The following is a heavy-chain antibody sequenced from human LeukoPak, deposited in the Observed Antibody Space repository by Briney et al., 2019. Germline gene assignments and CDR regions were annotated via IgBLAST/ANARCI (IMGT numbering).Heavy chain of an antibody. V-gene: IGHV1-69*13. CDR3: AREGAAANYFDY. D-gene: IGHD6-13*01. CDR2: IIPIFGTA. CDR1: GGTFSSYA. Sequence: ASVKVSCKASGGTFSSYAISWVRQAPGQGLEWMGGIIPIFGTANYAQKFQGRVTITADESTSTAYMELSNLRSEDTAVYYCAREGAAANYFDYWGQGALVTVSS. J-gene: IGHJ4*02.